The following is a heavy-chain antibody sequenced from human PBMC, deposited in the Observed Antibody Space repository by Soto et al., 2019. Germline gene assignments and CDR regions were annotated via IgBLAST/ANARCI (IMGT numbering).Heavy chain of an antibody. CDR3: AKDPSTGHDDL. D-gene: IGHD5-12*01. V-gene: IGHV3-23*01. Sequence: PGGSLRLSCTALTGYAMSWVRRGPGKGLEWISTISPTGNTHYADSVEGRFTISRDDSKNTFYLQMNNLRADDTGVYYCAKDPSTGHDDLWGHGTLVTVSS. J-gene: IGHJ5*02. CDR1: TGYA. CDR2: ISPTGNT.